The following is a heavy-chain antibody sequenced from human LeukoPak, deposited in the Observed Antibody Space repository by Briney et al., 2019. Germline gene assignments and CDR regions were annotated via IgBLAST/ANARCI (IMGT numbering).Heavy chain of an antibody. CDR1: GYTFTSYD. V-gene: IGHV1-8*01. J-gene: IGHJ6*03. CDR3: ARAITYYDILTGYPIGDYYMDV. Sequence: GASVKVSSKASGYTFTSYDINWVRQATGQGLEWMGWMNPNSGNTGYAQKFQGRVTMTRNTSISTAYMELSSLRSEDTAVYYCARAITYYDILTGYPIGDYYMDVWGKGTTVTVS. CDR2: MNPNSGNT. D-gene: IGHD3-9*01.